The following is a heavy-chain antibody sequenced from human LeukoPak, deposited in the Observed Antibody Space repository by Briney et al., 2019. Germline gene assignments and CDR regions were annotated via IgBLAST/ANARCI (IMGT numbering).Heavy chain of an antibody. CDR1: GYTFTSHD. CDR3: ARALLGATLFWFDP. Sequence: ASVKVSCKASGYTFTSHDINWVRQATGQGLEWMGWMNPNSGNTGYAQKFQGRVTMTRNTSISTAYMELSSLRSEDTAVYYCARALLGATLFWFDPWGQGTLVTVSS. V-gene: IGHV1-8*01. CDR2: MNPNSGNT. J-gene: IGHJ5*02. D-gene: IGHD1-26*01.